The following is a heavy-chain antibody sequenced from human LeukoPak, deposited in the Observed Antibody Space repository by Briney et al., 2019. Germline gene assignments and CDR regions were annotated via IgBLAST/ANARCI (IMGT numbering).Heavy chain of an antibody. CDR2: ISSRSSTI. Sequence: GGSLRLSCVGSGFIFNDYSMNWVRQAPGKGPEWVSYISSRSSTIYYADSVKGRFTISRDNAKNSLYLQMNSLRAEDSAVYYCARDWDSSSWYVEYFQHWGQGTLVTVSS. D-gene: IGHD6-13*01. V-gene: IGHV3-48*04. CDR1: GFIFNDYS. J-gene: IGHJ1*01. CDR3: ARDWDSSSWYVEYFQH.